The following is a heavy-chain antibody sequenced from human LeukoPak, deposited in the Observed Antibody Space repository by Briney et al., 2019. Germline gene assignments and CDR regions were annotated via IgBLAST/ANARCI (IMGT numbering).Heavy chain of an antibody. CDR2: IYYSGST. CDR1: GGSISSSSYY. Sequence: SETLSLTCTVSGGSISSSSYYWGWIRQPPGKGLEWIGSIYYSGSTYYNPSLKSRVTISVDTSKNQFSLKLSSVTAADTAVYYCARGQNPYYYGSGSYYKRSWFDPWGQGTLVTVSS. CDR3: ARGQNPYYYGSGSYYKRSWFDP. J-gene: IGHJ5*02. V-gene: IGHV4-39*07. D-gene: IGHD3-10*01.